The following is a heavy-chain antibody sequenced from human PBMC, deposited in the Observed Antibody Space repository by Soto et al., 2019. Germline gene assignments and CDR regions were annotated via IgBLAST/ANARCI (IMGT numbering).Heavy chain of an antibody. V-gene: IGHV3-30*18. CDR1: GFTFSSYG. D-gene: IGHD2-21*02. J-gene: IGHJ5*02. CDR2: ISYDGSNK. CDR3: AKDRLAGDWPQHDH. Sequence: PGGSLRLSCAASGFTFSSYGMHWVRQAPGKGLEWVAVISYDGSNKYYADSVKGRFTISRDNSKNTLYLQMNSLRAEDTAVYYCAKDRLAGDWPQHDHWGQGTLVTVSS.